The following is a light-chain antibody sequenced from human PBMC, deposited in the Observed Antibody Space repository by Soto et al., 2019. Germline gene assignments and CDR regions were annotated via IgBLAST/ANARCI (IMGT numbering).Light chain of an antibody. J-gene: IGLJ1*01. Sequence: QSALTQAASVYSVPRRSSSISNKETSSDVGGYNYVSWYQQHPGKAPKFMIYDVSNRPSGVSNRFSGSKSGNTASLTISGLQAEDEADYYCCSYTTSNTRQIVFGTGTKVTVL. V-gene: IGLV2-14*01. CDR1: SSDVGGYNY. CDR3: CSYTTSNTRQIV. CDR2: DVS.